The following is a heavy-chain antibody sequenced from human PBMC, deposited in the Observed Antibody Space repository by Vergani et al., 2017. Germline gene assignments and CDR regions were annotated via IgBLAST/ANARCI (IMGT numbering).Heavy chain of an antibody. D-gene: IGHD3-3*01. Sequence: VQLLESGAEVKKPGASVKVSCKASGYTFTSYGISWVRQAPGQGLEWMGWISAYNGNTNYAQKLQGRVTMTTDTATSTAYMELRSLRSDDTAVYYCARGVRTVFIGVVDYYYMDVWGKGTTVTVSS. J-gene: IGHJ6*03. V-gene: IGHV1-18*01. CDR1: GYTFTSYG. CDR2: ISAYNGNT. CDR3: ARGVRTVFIGVVDYYYMDV.